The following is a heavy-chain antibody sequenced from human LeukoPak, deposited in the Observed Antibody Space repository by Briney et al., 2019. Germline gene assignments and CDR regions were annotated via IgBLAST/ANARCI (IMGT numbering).Heavy chain of an antibody. Sequence: GGSLRLSCAASGFSFATYAMTWVRQAPGKGLEWVSAISGSGGSTYYADSVKGRFAISRDNSKDTLYLQMNSLRAEDTAVYYCAKDGVVVVPAAFDYWGQGTLVTVSS. CDR1: GFSFATYA. V-gene: IGHV3-23*01. CDR3: AKDGVVVVPAAFDY. J-gene: IGHJ4*02. CDR2: ISGSGGST. D-gene: IGHD2-2*01.